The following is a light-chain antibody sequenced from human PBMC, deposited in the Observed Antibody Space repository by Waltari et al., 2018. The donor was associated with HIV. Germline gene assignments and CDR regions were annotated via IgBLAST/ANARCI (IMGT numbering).Light chain of an antibody. J-gene: IGLJ2*01. Sequence: QSALTQPASVSGSPGQSLTIPCTGLNVDVGAFTFVSGYQHHPGKAPKLIIYEVHNRPSGVSDRFSGSKSGNSASLTISGLQTADEADYYCTSYTSGSVLFGGGTNLTVL. CDR2: EVH. V-gene: IGLV2-14*01. CDR3: TSYTSGSVL. CDR1: NVDVGAFTF.